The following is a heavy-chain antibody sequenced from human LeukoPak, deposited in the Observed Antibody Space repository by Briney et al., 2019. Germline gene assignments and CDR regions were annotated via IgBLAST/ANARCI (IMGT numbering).Heavy chain of an antibody. Sequence: ASVKVSCKASGYTFPSYGIGWVRQAPGQGLEWMGWISAYNGNTNYAQKLQGRVTMTTDTSTSTAYMELRSLRSDDTAVYYCARDPFGYYYDSSGPPGYWGQGTLVTVSS. D-gene: IGHD3-22*01. CDR3: ARDPFGYYYDSSGPPGY. J-gene: IGHJ4*02. V-gene: IGHV1-18*01. CDR2: ISAYNGNT. CDR1: GYTFPSYG.